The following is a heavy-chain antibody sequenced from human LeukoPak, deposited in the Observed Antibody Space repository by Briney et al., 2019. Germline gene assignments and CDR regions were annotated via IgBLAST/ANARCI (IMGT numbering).Heavy chain of an antibody. Sequence: ASVKVSCKASGYTFTSYDINWVRQVTGQGLEWMGWTNPKSGNTGYAQKFQGRVTITRNTSISTAYMEVSSLRYEDTAVYYCARRAVDNSYYYYMDVWGKGTTVTVSS. CDR1: GYTFTSYD. D-gene: IGHD6-19*01. J-gene: IGHJ6*03. CDR3: ARRAVDNSYYYYMDV. CDR2: TNPKSGNT. V-gene: IGHV1-8*03.